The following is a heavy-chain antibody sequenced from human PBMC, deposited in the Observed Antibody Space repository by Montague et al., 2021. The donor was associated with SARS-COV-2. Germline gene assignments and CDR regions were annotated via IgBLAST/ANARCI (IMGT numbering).Heavy chain of an antibody. Sequence: SETLSLTCAVYGGSFSDYPWTWIRRPPGKGLQWIGQIRHSGATKYNPSLESRLTISVDTSKNQFSLKLSSVTAADTAVYYCARGAPGFWGQGSLVTVSS. D-gene: IGHD6-25*01. J-gene: IGHJ4*02. CDR3: ARGAPGF. CDR2: IRHSGAT. CDR1: GGSFSDYP. V-gene: IGHV4-34*01.